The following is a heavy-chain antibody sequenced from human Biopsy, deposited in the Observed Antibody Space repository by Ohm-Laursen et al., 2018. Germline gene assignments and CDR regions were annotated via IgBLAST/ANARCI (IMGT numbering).Heavy chain of an antibody. V-gene: IGHV1-69*06. Sequence: ASVKVSCKAPGGTFSNYGVNWVRQAPGQGLEWLGGNIPILGTGNYAQKFQDRVTVAADTSTSTAYMEMSRLRSDDTAVYYCALQSVAQMKNFDYWGQGTLVTVSS. D-gene: IGHD6-19*01. CDR1: GGTFSNYG. J-gene: IGHJ4*02. CDR3: ALQSVAQMKNFDY. CDR2: NIPILGTG.